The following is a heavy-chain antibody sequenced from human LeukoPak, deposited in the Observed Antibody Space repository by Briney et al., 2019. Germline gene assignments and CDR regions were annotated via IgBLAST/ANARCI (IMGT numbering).Heavy chain of an antibody. D-gene: IGHD1-26*01. CDR1: GFTFSSYW. CDR3: AREYSGSYKIDY. CDR2: IGISSNKI. V-gene: IGHV3-21*01. Sequence: PGGSLRLSCAASGFTFSSYWMHWVRQAPGKGLEWVSSIGISSNKIYYADSVKGRFIISRDNAKNSVYLQMNSLRAEDTAVYYCAREYSGSYKIDYWGQGTLVTVSS. J-gene: IGHJ4*02.